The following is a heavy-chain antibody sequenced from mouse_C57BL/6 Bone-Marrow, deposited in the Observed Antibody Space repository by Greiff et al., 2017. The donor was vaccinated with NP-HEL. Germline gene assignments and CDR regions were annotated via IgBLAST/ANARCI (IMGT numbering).Heavy chain of an antibody. CDR1: GYAFSSYW. V-gene: IGHV1-80*01. CDR2: IYPGDGDT. J-gene: IGHJ2*01. Sequence: VQLQQSGAELVKPGASVKISCKASGYAFSSYWMHWVKQRPGKGLEWIGQIYPGDGDTSYNGKFKGKATLTADKSSSTAYMQLSSLTSEDSAVYFCARSGIYDGYYGSDYWGQGTTITVSS. D-gene: IGHD2-3*01. CDR3: ARSGIYDGYYGSDY.